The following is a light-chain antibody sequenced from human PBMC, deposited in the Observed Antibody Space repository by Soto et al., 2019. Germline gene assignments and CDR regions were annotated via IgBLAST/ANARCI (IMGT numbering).Light chain of an antibody. CDR3: QKYSSAALT. Sequence: DIQMTQFPSSLSASLGDRVTLTCRASQGIGVYLAWFQQKPGNVTKLLIYAASTLQSGVPTRFSGSESGTDFTLIISSLQSEDVATYYCQKYSSAALTFGGGTKVEIK. CDR2: AAS. CDR1: QGIGVY. V-gene: IGKV1-27*01. J-gene: IGKJ4*01.